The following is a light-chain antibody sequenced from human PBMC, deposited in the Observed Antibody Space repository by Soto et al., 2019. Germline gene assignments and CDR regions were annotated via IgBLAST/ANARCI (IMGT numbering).Light chain of an antibody. Sequence: QAVVTQSPSASASLADSVRLTCTLSSGHTNFAVAWHQQQPDRGPRFLLKVTSDGTHTKGDGIPDRFSGSSSGAERYLIISSLQPEDEADYYCQTWGAGSQVFGAGTKLTVL. J-gene: IGLJ3*02. CDR3: QTWGAGSQV. CDR2: VTSDGTH. CDR1: SGHTNFA. V-gene: IGLV4-69*01.